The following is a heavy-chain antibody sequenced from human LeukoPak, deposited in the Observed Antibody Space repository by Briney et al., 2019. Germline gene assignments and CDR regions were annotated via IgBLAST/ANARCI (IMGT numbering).Heavy chain of an antibody. J-gene: IGHJ4*02. D-gene: IGHD3-16*01. CDR3: AKRTVGEGPPFDY. V-gene: IGHV3-23*01. CDR2: ISGVGGST. CDR1: GFTFRNYA. Sequence: GGSLRLSCAASGFTFRNYAMTWVRQAPGKGREWVSAISGVGGSTYYADSVKGRFTISRDNSKSTLYLQMNSLRAEDTAVYYCAKRTVGEGPPFDYWGQGTLVTVSS.